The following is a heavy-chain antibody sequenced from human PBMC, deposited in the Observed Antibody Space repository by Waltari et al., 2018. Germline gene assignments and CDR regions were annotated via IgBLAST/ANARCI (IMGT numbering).Heavy chain of an antibody. CDR3: AREATHSYYYFLDV. CDR2: IKPNSGVT. Sequence: QVQLVQSGAEVKKPGASVTVSCEASGYTFTGRSRHWVRQAPGQGLEWMGRIKPNSGVTDYAQKFQDRVTMTRDTSSSTAYMELSGLRSDDTAVYYCAREATHSYYYFLDVWGKGTTVTVSS. V-gene: IGHV1-2*06. J-gene: IGHJ6*03. CDR1: GYTFTGRS.